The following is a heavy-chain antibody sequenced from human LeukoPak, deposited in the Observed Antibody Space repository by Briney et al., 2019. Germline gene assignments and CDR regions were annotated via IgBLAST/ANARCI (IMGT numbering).Heavy chain of an antibody. CDR2: MSGSGGST. Sequence: SGGSLRLSCVASGFTLSSYAMSWARQAPGKGLEWVSAMSGSGGSTHYADSVKGRFSISRDNSKSTLCLQMNSLRAEDTAVYYCAKQLGYCSDGSCYFPYWGQGTLVTVSS. J-gene: IGHJ4*02. CDR1: GFTLSSYA. D-gene: IGHD2-15*01. CDR3: AKQLGYCSDGSCYFPY. V-gene: IGHV3-23*01.